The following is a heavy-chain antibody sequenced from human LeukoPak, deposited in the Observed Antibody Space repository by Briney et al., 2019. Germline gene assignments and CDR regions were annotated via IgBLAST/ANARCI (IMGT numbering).Heavy chain of an antibody. V-gene: IGHV3-30*03. D-gene: IGHD1-26*01. J-gene: IGHJ4*02. Sequence: PGRSLRLSCAASGFTFSSYGMHWVRQAPGEGLEWVAVISYDGSNKYYADSVKGRFTISRDNSKNTLYLQMNSLRAEDTAVYYCARGSGSYGDTQDYFDYWGQGTLVTVSS. CDR1: GFTFSSYG. CDR2: ISYDGSNK. CDR3: ARGSGSYGDTQDYFDY.